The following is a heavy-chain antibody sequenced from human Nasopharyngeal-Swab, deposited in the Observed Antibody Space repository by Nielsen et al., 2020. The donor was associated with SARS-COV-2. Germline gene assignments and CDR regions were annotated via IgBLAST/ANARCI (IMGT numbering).Heavy chain of an antibody. CDR1: GGSISSYY. J-gene: IGHJ5*02. Sequence: GSLRLSCTVSGGSISSYYWSWIRQPAGKGLEWIGRIYTSGSTNYNPSLKSRVTMSVDTSKNQFSLKLSSVTAADTAVYYCAGRIAEGWFDPWGQGTLVTVSS. D-gene: IGHD6-13*01. CDR2: IYTSGST. V-gene: IGHV4-4*07. CDR3: AGRIAEGWFDP.